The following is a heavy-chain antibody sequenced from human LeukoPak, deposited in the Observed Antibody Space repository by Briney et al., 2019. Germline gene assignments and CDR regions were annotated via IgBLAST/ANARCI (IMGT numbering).Heavy chain of an antibody. J-gene: IGHJ4*02. D-gene: IGHD4-17*01. CDR1: GGSISSYY. CDR2: IYYTGST. V-gene: IGHV4-59*01. CDR3: ARPLQGRTVTLHY. Sequence: SETLSLTCTVSGGSISSYYWSWIRQPPGKGLEWIGYIYYTGSTNYNPSLKSRGTISVDTSKNQFSLKLTSVTAADTAVYYCARPLQGRTVTLHYWGQGTLVTVSS.